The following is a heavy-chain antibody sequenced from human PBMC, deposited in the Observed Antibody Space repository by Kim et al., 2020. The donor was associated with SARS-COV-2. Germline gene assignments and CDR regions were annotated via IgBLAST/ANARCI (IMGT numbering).Heavy chain of an antibody. D-gene: IGHD3-22*01. V-gene: IGHV1-8*01. Sequence: ASVKVSCKASGYTFTSYDINWVRQATGQGLEWMGWMNPNSGNTGYAQKFQGRVTMTRNTSISTAYMELSSLRSEDTAVYYCASWVYYYDSSGYYSAWFDPWGQGTLVTVSS. J-gene: IGHJ5*02. CDR1: GYTFTSYD. CDR2: MNPNSGNT. CDR3: ASWVYYYDSSGYYSAWFDP.